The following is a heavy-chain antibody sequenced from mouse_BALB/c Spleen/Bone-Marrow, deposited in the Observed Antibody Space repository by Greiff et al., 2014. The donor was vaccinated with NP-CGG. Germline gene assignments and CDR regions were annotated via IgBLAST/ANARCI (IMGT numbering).Heavy chain of an antibody. CDR2: INPYNGDT. CDR1: GYSFTGYF. CDR3: ARSGYYGSSYFDY. V-gene: IGHV1-20*02. Sequence: VQLQQSGPELVKPGASVKISCKASGYSFTGYFMSWVMQSHGKSLEWIGRINPYNGDTFYNQKFKGKATLTVDKSSNTAHMELRSLASEDSAVYYCARSGYYGSSYFDYWGQGTTLTVSS. J-gene: IGHJ2*01. D-gene: IGHD1-1*01.